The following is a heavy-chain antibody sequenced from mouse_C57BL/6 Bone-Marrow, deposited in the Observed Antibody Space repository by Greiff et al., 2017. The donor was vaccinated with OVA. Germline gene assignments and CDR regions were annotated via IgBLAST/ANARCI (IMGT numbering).Heavy chain of an antibody. V-gene: IGHV5-6*01. Sequence: EVKVVESGGDLVKPGGSLKLSCAASGFTFSSYGMSWVRQTPDKRLEWVATISSGGRYPSYPDSVKGRFTIARDKAKNTLYLQMSILKSEDTAMYYCARHYYGSSYYWGQGTTLTVSS. J-gene: IGHJ2*01. CDR1: GFTFSSYG. CDR2: ISSGGRYP. D-gene: IGHD1-1*01. CDR3: ARHYYGSSYY.